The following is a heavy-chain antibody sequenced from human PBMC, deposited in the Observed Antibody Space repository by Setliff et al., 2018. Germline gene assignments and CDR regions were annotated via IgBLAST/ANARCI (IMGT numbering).Heavy chain of an antibody. Sequence: VSVKVSCKASGYTFTNFGITWVRQAPGQGLEWMGWINNYNFNTNYAQKLQGRVTMAIDTSTSTAYMELRSLRSDDTAVYYRARDLNRWFGEFAFDIWGQGTMVTVSS. CDR3: ARDLNRWFGEFAFDI. CDR1: GYTFTNFG. J-gene: IGHJ3*02. V-gene: IGHV1-18*01. CDR2: INNYNFNT. D-gene: IGHD3-10*01.